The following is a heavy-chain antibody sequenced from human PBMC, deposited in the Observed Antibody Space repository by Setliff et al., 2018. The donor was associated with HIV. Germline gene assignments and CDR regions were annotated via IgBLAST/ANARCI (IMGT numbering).Heavy chain of an antibody. CDR3: ATDRLIXXIXXGIKXLAX. CDR1: GYTFTVSY. CDR2: INPNSGDT. J-gene: IGHJ4*01. D-gene: IGHD3-10*01. Sequence: ASVKVSCKASGYTFTVSYLHWVRQAPGQGLEWMGWINPNSGDTNNAQKFQGRVTMTRDTSXSXAYMELSRLRSDDTAMYYCATDRLIXXIXXGIKXLAXXGXGXLVTV. V-gene: IGHV1-2*02.